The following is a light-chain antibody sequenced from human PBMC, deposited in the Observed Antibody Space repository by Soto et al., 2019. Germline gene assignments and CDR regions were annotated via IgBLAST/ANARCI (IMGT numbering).Light chain of an antibody. CDR3: QQSYNTPLT. J-gene: IGKJ4*01. CDR1: QSISSY. Sequence: DIQMTQSPSSLSASVGDRVTITCRASQSISSYLNWYQQKPGKAPKLLIYAASSLQSGVPSRFSGSGSGTDFTLTISSLQPEDFVTYYCQQSYNTPLTFGGGTKVEIK. V-gene: IGKV1-39*01. CDR2: AAS.